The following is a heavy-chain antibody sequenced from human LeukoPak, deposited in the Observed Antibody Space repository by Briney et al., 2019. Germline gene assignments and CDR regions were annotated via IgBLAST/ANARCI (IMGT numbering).Heavy chain of an antibody. J-gene: IGHJ4*02. V-gene: IGHV1-24*01. CDR2: FYPEDGET. CDR1: GGTFSSYA. Sequence: ASVKVSCKASGGTFSSYAISWVRQAPGKGREWMGGFYPEDGETIYAQKFQGRVTMTEDTSTDTAYMELSSLRSEDTAVYYCATDSRVYSSGWSRALDYWGQGTLVTVSS. D-gene: IGHD6-19*01. CDR3: ATDSRVYSSGWSRALDY.